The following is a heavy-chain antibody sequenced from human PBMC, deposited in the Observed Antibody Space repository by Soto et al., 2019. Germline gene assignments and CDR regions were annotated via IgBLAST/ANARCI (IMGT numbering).Heavy chain of an antibody. CDR1: GDSISSTKW. CDR3: ARLVRGSYLEY. CDR2: IYYSGST. D-gene: IGHD1-26*01. Sequence: PSETLSLTCAVSGDSISSTKWWGWIRQPPGKGMEWIGSIYYSGSTYYNPSPKSRVTISVDTSKNQFSLKLSSVTAADTAVYYCARLVRGSYLEYWGQGTLVTVSS. V-gene: IGHV4-39*01. J-gene: IGHJ4*02.